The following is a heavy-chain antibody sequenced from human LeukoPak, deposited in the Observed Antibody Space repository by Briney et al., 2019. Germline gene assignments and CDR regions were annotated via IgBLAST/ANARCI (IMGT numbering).Heavy chain of an antibody. CDR3: ARGSLGYYDSSDWAFDI. V-gene: IGHV3-64*01. CDR2: ISSNGGST. Sequence: GGSLRLSCAASGFTFSSYAMHWVRQAPGKGLEDVSAISSNGGSTYYANSVKGRFTISRDNSKNTLYLQMGSLRAEDMAVYYCARGSLGYYDSSDWAFDIWGQGTMVTVSS. CDR1: GFTFSSYA. J-gene: IGHJ3*02. D-gene: IGHD3-22*01.